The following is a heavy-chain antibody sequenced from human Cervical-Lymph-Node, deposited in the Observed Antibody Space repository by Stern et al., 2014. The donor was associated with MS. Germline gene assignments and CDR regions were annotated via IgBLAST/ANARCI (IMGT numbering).Heavy chain of an antibody. J-gene: IGHJ4*02. V-gene: IGHV4-30-4*01. CDR3: ARDSSGYYLILDY. Sequence: QMQLQESRPGLVTPSQTLSLTCTVSGGSISSGDYYWSWIRQPPGKGLEWIGYIYYSENTYYNPSLKSRVTISVDTSKNQFSLKLSSVTAADTAVYYCARDSSGYYLILDYWGQGTLVTVSS. CDR2: IYYSENT. CDR1: GGSISSGDYY. D-gene: IGHD3-22*01.